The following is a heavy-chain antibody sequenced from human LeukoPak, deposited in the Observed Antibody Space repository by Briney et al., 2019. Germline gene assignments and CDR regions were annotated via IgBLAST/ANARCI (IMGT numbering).Heavy chain of an antibody. CDR3: ARDKGDYDTSGSLFVF. CDR1: GFTFSSYA. V-gene: IGHV3-23*01. Sequence: GGSLRLSCAASGFTFSSYAMSWVRQAPGKGLEWVSAISGSGGSTYYADSVKGRFTISRDNSKNTLYLQMNSLRAEDTAVYYCARDKGDYDTSGSLFVFGGQGTLVTVSS. CDR2: ISGSGGST. J-gene: IGHJ4*02. D-gene: IGHD3-22*01.